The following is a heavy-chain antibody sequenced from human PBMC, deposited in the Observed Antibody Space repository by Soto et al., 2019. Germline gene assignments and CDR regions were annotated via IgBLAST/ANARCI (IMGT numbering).Heavy chain of an antibody. CDR3: TTEEAVVQNDGMDV. J-gene: IGHJ6*02. CDR1: GFTFSNAW. CDR2: FKGKTDGGTT. V-gene: IGHV3-15*07. D-gene: IGHD6-25*01. Sequence: GESLKISCAASGFTFSNAWMNWVRQAPGKGLGWGGRFKGKTDGGTTDYAAPVKVRFTISTHDSKNTLYLQMNSQKTEYTAVYYCTTEEAVVQNDGMDVWGQGTTVTVSS.